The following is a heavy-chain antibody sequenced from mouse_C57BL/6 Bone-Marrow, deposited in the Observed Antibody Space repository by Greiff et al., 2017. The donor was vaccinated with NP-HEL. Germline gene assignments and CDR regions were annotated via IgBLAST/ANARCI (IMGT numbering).Heavy chain of an antibody. CDR3: ARYYYGSSSFDN. D-gene: IGHD1-1*01. Sequence: QVQLQQPGAELVKPGASVKLSCKASGYTFTSYLMHWVKQRPGRGLEWIGRIDPKSGGTKYNEKFKSKATLTVDKPSSTAYMQLNSLTSEDSAVYYCARYYYGSSSFDNWGQGTTLTVSS. CDR2: IDPKSGGT. V-gene: IGHV1-72*01. J-gene: IGHJ2*01. CDR1: GYTFTSYL.